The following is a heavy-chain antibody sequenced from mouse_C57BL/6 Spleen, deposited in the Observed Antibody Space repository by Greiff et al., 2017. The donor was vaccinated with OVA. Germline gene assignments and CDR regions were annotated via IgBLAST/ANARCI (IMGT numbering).Heavy chain of an antibody. CDR1: GYTFTSYW. CDR2: IDPSDSYT. J-gene: IGHJ4*01. V-gene: IGHV1-69*01. D-gene: IGHD2-2*01. CDR3: ASGYDDYAMDY. Sequence: QVQLQQPGAELVMPGASVKLSCKASGYTFTSYWMHWVKQRPGQGLEWIGEIDPSDSYTNYNQKFKGKSTLTVDKSSSTAYMQLSSLTSEDSAVYYCASGYDDYAMDYWGQGTSVTVSS.